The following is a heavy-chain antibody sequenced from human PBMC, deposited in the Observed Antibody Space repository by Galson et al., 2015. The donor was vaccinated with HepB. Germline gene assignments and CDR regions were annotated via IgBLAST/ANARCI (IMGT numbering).Heavy chain of an antibody. J-gene: IGHJ4*02. CDR3: AKDEVQQLVDFSFMSPFDY. V-gene: IGHV3-30*02. Sequence: SLRLSCAASGFTSSSYGMHWVRQAPGKGLEWVAFIRYDGSNKYYADSVKGRFTISRDNSKNTLYLQMNSLRAEDTAVYYCAKDEVQQLVDFSFMSPFDYWGQGTLVTVSS. CDR1: GFTSSSYG. D-gene: IGHD6-13*01. CDR2: IRYDGSNK.